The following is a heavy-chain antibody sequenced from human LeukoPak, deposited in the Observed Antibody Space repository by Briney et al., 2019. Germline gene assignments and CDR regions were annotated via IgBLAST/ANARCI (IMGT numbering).Heavy chain of an antibody. CDR1: GYTFTSYA. J-gene: IGHJ4*02. Sequence: GASVKVSCKASGYTFTSYAMHWVRQAPGQRLEWMGWINAGNGNTKYSQEFQGRVTMTTDTSTSTAYMELRSLRSDDTAVYYCARGFPPRRNYDSRGYYSYYFDYWGQGTLVTVSS. V-gene: IGHV1-3*01. CDR2: INAGNGNT. CDR3: ARGFPPRRNYDSRGYYSYYFDY. D-gene: IGHD3-22*01.